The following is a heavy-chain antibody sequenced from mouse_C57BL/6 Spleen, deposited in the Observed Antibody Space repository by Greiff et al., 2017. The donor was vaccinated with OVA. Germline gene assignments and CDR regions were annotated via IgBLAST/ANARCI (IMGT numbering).Heavy chain of an antibody. Sequence: EVKLMESGGGLVKPGGSLKLSCAASGFTFSDYGMHWVRQAPEKGLEWVAYISSGSSTIYYADTVKGRFTISRDNAKNTLFLQMTSLRSEDTAMYYCASGYSYAMDYWGQGTSVTVSS. D-gene: IGHD2-3*01. J-gene: IGHJ4*01. CDR3: ASGYSYAMDY. CDR2: ISSGSSTI. CDR1: GFTFSDYG. V-gene: IGHV5-17*01.